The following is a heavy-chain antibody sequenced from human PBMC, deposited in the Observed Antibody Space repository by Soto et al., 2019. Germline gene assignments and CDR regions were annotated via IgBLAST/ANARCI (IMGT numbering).Heavy chain of an antibody. CDR3: APHVSCSGGSCQYDAFAI. V-gene: IGHV3-23*01. D-gene: IGHD2-15*01. CDR1: EFTVSGHA. J-gene: IGHJ3*02. Sequence: EVQVLESGGGLVQPGGSLRLSCEGSEFTVSGHAMTWIRQAPGKGPDWVSTITADGGTYYADSVKGRFAMSRDTSENTLYLQMNSLGAEDTAAYYCAPHVSCSGGSCQYDAFAIRGKGTMVPVSS. CDR2: ITADGGT.